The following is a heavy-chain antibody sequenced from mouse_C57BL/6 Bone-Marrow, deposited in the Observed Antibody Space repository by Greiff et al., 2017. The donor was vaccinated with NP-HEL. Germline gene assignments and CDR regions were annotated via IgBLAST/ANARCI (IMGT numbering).Heavy chain of an antibody. D-gene: IGHD2-3*01. J-gene: IGHJ1*03. V-gene: IGHV1-26*01. CDR2: INPNNGGT. CDR1: GYTFTDYY. Sequence: EVQLQQSGPELVKPGASVKISCKASGYTFTDYYMNWVKQSHGKSLEWIGDINPNNGGTSYNQKFKGKATLTVDKSSSTAYMELRSLTSEDSAVYYCARWDDGYWYFDVWGTGTTVTVSS. CDR3: ARWDDGYWYFDV.